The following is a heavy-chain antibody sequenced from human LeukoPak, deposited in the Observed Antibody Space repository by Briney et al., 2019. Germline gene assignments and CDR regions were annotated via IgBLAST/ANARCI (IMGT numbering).Heavy chain of an antibody. J-gene: IGHJ4*02. D-gene: IGHD3-10*01. CDR3: AKDFPVMVRGVILYFDY. V-gene: IGHV3-23*01. CDR1: GFTFSSYA. CDR2: ITGGGGST. Sequence: PGGSLRLSCAASGFTFSSYAMGWVRQAPGKGLEWVSAITGGGGSTYYADSVKGRFTISRDNSKNTLYLQMNSLRAEDTAVYYCAKDFPVMVRGVILYFDYWGQGTLVTVSS.